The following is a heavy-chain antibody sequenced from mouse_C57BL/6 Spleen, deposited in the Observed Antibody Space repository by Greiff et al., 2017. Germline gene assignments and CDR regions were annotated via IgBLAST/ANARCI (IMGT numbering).Heavy chain of an antibody. CDR2: INYDGSST. D-gene: IGHD1-1*01. J-gene: IGHJ2*01. CDR3: ARDAYYYGSSYDY. V-gene: IGHV5-16*01. Sequence: EVQVVESEGGLVQPGSSMKLSCTASGFTFSDYYMAWVRQVPEKGLEWVANINYDGSSTYYLDSLKSRFIISRDNAKNILYLQMSSLKSEDTATYYCARDAYYYGSSYDYWGQGTTLTVSS. CDR1: GFTFSDYY.